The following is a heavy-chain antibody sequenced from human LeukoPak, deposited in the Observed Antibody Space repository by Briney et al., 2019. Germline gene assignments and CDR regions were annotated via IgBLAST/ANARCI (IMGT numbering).Heavy chain of an antibody. J-gene: IGHJ4*02. CDR3: ARETQLPYYYDSSGFP. CDR2: ISSSSSTI. D-gene: IGHD3-22*01. V-gene: IGHV3-48*01. Sequence: GGSLRLSCVASGFTFSSYSMNWVRQAPGKGLEWVSYISSSSSTIYYADSVKGRFTISRDNAKNSLYLQMNSLRAEDTAVYYCARETQLPYYYDSSGFPWGQETLVTVSS. CDR1: GFTFSSYS.